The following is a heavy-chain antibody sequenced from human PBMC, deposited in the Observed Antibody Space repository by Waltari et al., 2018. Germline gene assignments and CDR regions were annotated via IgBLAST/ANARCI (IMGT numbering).Heavy chain of an antibody. CDR3: ATVTNYDFWSGYLVGY. V-gene: IGHV1-24*01. J-gene: IGHJ4*02. D-gene: IGHD3-3*01. Sequence: QVQLVQSGAEVKKPGASVKVSCKASGYTFTGYYMPVVRQAPGQGLEWMGGFDPEDGETIYAQKFQGRVTMTEDTSTDTAYMELSSLRSEDTAVYYCATVTNYDFWSGYLVGYWGQGTLVTVSS. CDR1: GYTFTGYY. CDR2: FDPEDGET.